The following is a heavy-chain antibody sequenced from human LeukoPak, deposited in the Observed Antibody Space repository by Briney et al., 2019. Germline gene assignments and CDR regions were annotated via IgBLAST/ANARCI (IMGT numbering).Heavy chain of an antibody. J-gene: IGHJ5*01. Sequence: PSETLSLTCAVYGGSFSGYYWSWIRQPPGKGLEWIGEINHSGSTNYNPSLKSRVTISVDTSKNQFSLKLSSVTAADTAVYYCARAMGSYYDFWSGYHDSWGQGTLVTVSS. CDR3: ARAMGSYYDFWSGYHDS. CDR1: GGSFSGYY. D-gene: IGHD3-3*01. CDR2: INHSGST. V-gene: IGHV4-34*01.